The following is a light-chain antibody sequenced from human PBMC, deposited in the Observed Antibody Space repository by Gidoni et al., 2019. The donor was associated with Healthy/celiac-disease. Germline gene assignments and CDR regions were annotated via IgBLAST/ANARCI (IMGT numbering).Light chain of an antibody. CDR2: WAS. CDR3: QQYYSTPLT. J-gene: IGKJ4*01. Sequence: DIVMTPSPDSLAVSLGERATINCKSSQSVLYSSNNKNYLAWYQQKPGQPPKLLIYWASTRESGVPDRFSGSESGTDFTLTISSLQAEDVAVYYCQQYYSTPLTFXGXTKVEIK. CDR1: QSVLYSSNNKNY. V-gene: IGKV4-1*01.